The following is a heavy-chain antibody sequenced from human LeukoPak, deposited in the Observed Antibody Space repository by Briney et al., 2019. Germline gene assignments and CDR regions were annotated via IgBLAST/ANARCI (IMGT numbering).Heavy chain of an antibody. D-gene: IGHD3-10*01. CDR3: ARHYGSGSYPNDY. J-gene: IGHJ4*02. CDR2: ISSSSSTI. CDR1: GFTFSSYS. Sequence: GGSLRVSCAASGFTFSSYSMNWVRQAPGKGLEWVSYISSSSSTIYYADSVKGRFTISRDNAKNSLYLQMNSLRAEDTAVYYCARHYGSGSYPNDYWGQGTLVTVSS. V-gene: IGHV3-48*01.